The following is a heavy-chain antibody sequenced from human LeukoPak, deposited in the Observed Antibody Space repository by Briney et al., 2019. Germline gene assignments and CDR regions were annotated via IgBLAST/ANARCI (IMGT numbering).Heavy chain of an antibody. D-gene: IGHD3-22*01. CDR3: ARDPTYYYDSSGYYSY. CDR1: GFTFSSYA. Sequence: GGSLRLSCAASGFTFSSYAMSWVRQAPGKGLEWVSYISSSSSTIYYADSVKGRFTISRDNAKNSLYLQMNSLRAEDTAVYYCARDPTYYYDSSGYYSYWGQGTLVTVSS. J-gene: IGHJ4*02. V-gene: IGHV3-48*01. CDR2: ISSSSSTI.